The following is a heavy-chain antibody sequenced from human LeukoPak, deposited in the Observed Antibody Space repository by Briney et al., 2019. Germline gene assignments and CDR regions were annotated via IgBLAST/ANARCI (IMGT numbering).Heavy chain of an antibody. CDR3: AKDHYYDSSGCLDY. J-gene: IGHJ4*02. V-gene: IGHV3-48*03. CDR1: GFTFSSYE. CDR2: ISSSGSTI. Sequence: GGSLRLSCAASGFTFSSYEMNWVRQAPGKGLEWVSYISSSGSTIYYADSVKGRFTISRDNSKNTLYLQMNSLRAEDTAVYYCAKDHYYDSSGCLDYWGQGTLVTVSS. D-gene: IGHD3-22*01.